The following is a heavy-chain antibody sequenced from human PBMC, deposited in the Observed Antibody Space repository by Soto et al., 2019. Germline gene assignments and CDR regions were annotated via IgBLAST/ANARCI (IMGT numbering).Heavy chain of an antibody. J-gene: IGHJ6*02. CDR2: IRSKAYGGTT. CDR1: GFTFSSYA. Sequence: GGSLRLSCAASGFTFSSYAMSWFRQAPGKGLEWVGFIRSKAYGGTTEYAASVKGRFTISRDDSKSIAYLQMNSLKTEDTAVYYCTIITRYYYGMDVWGQGTRSPSP. D-gene: IGHD3-22*01. CDR3: TIITRYYYGMDV. V-gene: IGHV3-49*03.